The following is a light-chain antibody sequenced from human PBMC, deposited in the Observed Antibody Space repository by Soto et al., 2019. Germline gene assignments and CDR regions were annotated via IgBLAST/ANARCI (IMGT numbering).Light chain of an antibody. CDR2: RND. J-gene: IGLJ2*01. Sequence: QSVLTQTPSASGTPGQRVTISCSGSNSNMGRNYVYWYQQVPGTAPILLMYRNDVRPSGVPDRFSGSKSGTSASLAISGLRSEDEADYYCAVWDNSRNGVVFGGGTKLTVL. V-gene: IGLV1-47*01. CDR1: NSNMGRNY. CDR3: AVWDNSRNGVV.